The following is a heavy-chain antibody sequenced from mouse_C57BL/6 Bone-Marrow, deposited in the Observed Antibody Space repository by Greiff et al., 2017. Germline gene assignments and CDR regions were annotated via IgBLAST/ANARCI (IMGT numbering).Heavy chain of an antibody. CDR1: GFSFNTYA. Sequence: DVQLQASGGGLVQPKGSLKLSCAASGFSFNTYAMNWVRQAPGKGLEWVARIRSKSNNYATYYADSVKDRFTISSDDSESMLYLQMNNLKTEDTAMYYCVGLLSFAYWGQGTLVTVSA. CDR2: IRSKSNNYAT. V-gene: IGHV10-1*01. J-gene: IGHJ3*01. D-gene: IGHD2-10*01. CDR3: VGLLSFAY.